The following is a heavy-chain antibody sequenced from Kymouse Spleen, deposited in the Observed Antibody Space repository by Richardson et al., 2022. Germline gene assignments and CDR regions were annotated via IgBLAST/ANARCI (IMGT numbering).Heavy chain of an antibody. J-gene: IGHJ4*02. CDR2: IYSCGST. CDR1: GFTVSSNY. V-gene: IGHV3-66*03. CDR3: ARIGYDSSGYGFDY. Sequence: EVQLVESGGGLIQPGGSLRLSCAASGFTVSSNYMSWVRQAPGKGLEWVSVIYSCGSTYYADSVKGRFTISRDNSKNTLYLQMNSLRAEDTAVYYCARIGYDSSGYGFDYWGQGTLVTVSS. D-gene: IGHD3-22*01.